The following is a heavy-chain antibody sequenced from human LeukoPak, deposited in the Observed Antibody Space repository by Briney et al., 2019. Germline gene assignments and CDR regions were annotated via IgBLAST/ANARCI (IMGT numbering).Heavy chain of an antibody. CDR1: GYTFTSYY. Sequence: ASVKVSCKASGYTFTSYYMHWVRQAPGQGLEWMGIINPSGGSTSYAQKFQGRVTMTRDMSTSTVYMELSSLRSEDTAVYYCARDRYCSSTSCQASFQHWGQGTLVTVSS. D-gene: IGHD2-2*01. CDR3: ARDRYCSSTSCQASFQH. V-gene: IGHV1-46*01. J-gene: IGHJ1*01. CDR2: INPSGGST.